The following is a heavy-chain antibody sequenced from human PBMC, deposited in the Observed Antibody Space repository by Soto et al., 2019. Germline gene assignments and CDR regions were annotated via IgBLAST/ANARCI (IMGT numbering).Heavy chain of an antibody. CDR1: GGSFSGYY. Sequence: PSETLSLTCAVYGGSFSGYYWSWIRQPPGKGLEWIGEINHSGSTNYNPSLKSRVTISVDTSKNQFSLKLSSVTAADTAVYYCARGRYCSSTSCYASYSRLVPFQHWGQGTLVTVSS. V-gene: IGHV4-34*01. CDR3: ARGRYCSSTSCYASYSRLVPFQH. D-gene: IGHD2-2*01. CDR2: INHSGST. J-gene: IGHJ1*01.